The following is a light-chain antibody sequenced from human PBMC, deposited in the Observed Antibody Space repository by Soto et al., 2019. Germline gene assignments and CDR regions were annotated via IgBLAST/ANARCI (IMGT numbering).Light chain of an antibody. CDR1: QSVSSY. CDR3: QQRYNWPRLT. J-gene: IGKJ4*01. CDR2: DAS. Sequence: EIVLTQSPATLSLSPGERATLSCRASQSVSSYLAWYQQKPGQAPRLLIYDASNRATGIPARFRGSGSGTDFTLTISSLEPEDSAVYYCQQRYNWPRLTFGGGTKVEIK. V-gene: IGKV3-11*01.